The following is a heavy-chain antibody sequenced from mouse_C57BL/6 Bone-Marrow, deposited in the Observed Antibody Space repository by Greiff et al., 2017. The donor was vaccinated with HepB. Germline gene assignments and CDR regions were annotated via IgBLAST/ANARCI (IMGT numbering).Heavy chain of an antibody. V-gene: IGHV1-64*01. Sequence: QVQLQQPGAELVKPGASVKLSCKASGYTFTSYWMHWVKQRPGQGLEWIGMIHPNSGSTNYNEKFKSKATLTVDKSSSTAYMQLSSLTSEDSAVYYCARAEITTVVATPFAYWGQGTLVTVSA. CDR2: IHPNSGST. CDR1: GYTFTSYW. J-gene: IGHJ3*01. CDR3: ARAEITTVVATPFAY. D-gene: IGHD1-1*01.